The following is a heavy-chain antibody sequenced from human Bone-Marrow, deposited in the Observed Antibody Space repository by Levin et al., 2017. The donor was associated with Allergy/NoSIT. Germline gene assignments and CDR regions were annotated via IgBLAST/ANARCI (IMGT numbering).Heavy chain of an antibody. CDR2: ISWNSGDI. Sequence: SCEASGFRFDDYAMHWVRRAPGKGLEWVSGISWNSGDIGYGDSVKGRFTISRDNAKNSLYLHMDNLRHEDTAFYYCARVEGDSSVFQHWGQGTLVTVSS. J-gene: IGHJ1*01. D-gene: IGHD6-19*01. V-gene: IGHV3-9*01. CDR1: GFRFDDYA. CDR3: ARVEGDSSVFQH.